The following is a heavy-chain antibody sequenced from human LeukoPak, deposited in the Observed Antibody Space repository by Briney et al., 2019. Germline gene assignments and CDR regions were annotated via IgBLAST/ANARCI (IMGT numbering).Heavy chain of an antibody. CDR3: ARGSSWSNADGMDV. V-gene: IGHV4-34*01. Sequence: SETLSLTCAVYGGSFSGYYWSWIRQPPGKGLEWIGEINHSGSTNYDPSLKSRVTISVDTSKNQFSLKLSSVTAADTAVYYCARGSSWSNADGMDVWGQGTTVTVSS. CDR1: GGSFSGYY. D-gene: IGHD6-13*01. J-gene: IGHJ6*02. CDR2: INHSGST.